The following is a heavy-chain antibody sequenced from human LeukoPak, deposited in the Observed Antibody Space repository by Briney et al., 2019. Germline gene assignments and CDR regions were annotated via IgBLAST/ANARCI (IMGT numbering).Heavy chain of an antibody. CDR2: INHSGST. J-gene: IGHJ6*03. Sequence: SETLSLTRAVYGVSFSGYYWSWLRQPPRKGLEWIGEINHSGSTNYNPSLKSRVTISVDTSKNQFSLKLSSVTAADTAVYYCARARYYYYYYMDVWGKGTTVTISS. V-gene: IGHV4-34*01. CDR1: GVSFSGYY. CDR3: ARARYYYYYYMDV.